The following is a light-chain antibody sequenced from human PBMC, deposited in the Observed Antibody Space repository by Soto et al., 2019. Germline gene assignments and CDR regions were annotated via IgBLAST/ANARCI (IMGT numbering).Light chain of an antibody. V-gene: IGKV3-20*01. CDR3: QQYGSFPLT. CDR1: QSVSSSY. CDR2: GAS. J-gene: IGKJ4*01. Sequence: EIVLTQSPGTLSLSPGERATLSCRASQSVSSSYLAWYQQKPGQAPRLLIYGASSRATGIPDRFSGSGSGTDFTITISRLEPEDFAVYYCQQYGSFPLTFGGGTKVEIK.